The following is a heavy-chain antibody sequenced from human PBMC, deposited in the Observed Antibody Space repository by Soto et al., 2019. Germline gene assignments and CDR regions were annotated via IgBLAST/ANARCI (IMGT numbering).Heavy chain of an antibody. CDR3: ARGAYGDYAGSAFDI. CDR1: GGSISSGGYY. J-gene: IGHJ3*02. Sequence: PSETLSLTCTVSGGSISSGGYYWSWIRQHPGKGLEWIGYIYYSGSTYYNPSLKSRVTISVDTSKNQFSLKPSSVTAADTAVYYCARGAYGDYAGSAFDIWGQGTMVTVSS. V-gene: IGHV4-31*03. CDR2: IYYSGST. D-gene: IGHD4-17*01.